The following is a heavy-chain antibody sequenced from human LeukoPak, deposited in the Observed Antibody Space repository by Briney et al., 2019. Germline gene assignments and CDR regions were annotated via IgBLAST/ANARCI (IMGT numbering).Heavy chain of an antibody. J-gene: IGHJ4*02. CDR3: ARDSSRGTFDY. CDR1: GYSISSGYH. V-gene: IGHV4-38-2*02. D-gene: IGHD3-16*01. Sequence: SETLSLTCAVSGYSISSGYHWGWIRQPPGRGLDWIGTIYHSGTTYYNPSLKSRLTISVDTSKNQFSLKLSSVTAVDTAVYYCARDSSRGTFDYWGQGTLVTVSS. CDR2: IYHSGTT.